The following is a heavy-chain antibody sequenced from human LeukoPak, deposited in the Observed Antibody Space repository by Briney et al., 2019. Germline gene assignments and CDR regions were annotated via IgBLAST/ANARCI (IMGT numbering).Heavy chain of an antibody. J-gene: IGHJ4*02. CDR1: GYTFTTHG. D-gene: IGHD3-22*01. Sequence: GASVKVSCKASGYTFTTHGINWVRQAPGQGLEWMGWISPYNGNTNYAQKFQGRFTMTTDTSTTTAYMDLRSLRSDDTAVYFCARDDHYDTSARYWGQGTLVTVSS. V-gene: IGHV1-18*01. CDR3: ARDDHYDTSARY. CDR2: ISPYNGNT.